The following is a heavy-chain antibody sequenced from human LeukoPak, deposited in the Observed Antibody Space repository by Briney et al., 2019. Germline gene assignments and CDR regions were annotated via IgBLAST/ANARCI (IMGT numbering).Heavy chain of an antibody. CDR1: GFTFSTYW. V-gene: IGHV3-7*01. J-gene: IGHJ4*02. Sequence: GGSLRLSCSTPGFTFSTYWISWVRQAPGKGLELVAHINQDEGEKNYVDSVKGRFTISRDNAKNSLYLQMTSLTAEDTAVYYCARDKLSGAWTGSVFDYWGQGSLVTVSS. D-gene: IGHD2-15*01. CDR3: ARDKLSGAWTGSVFDY. CDR2: INQDEGEK.